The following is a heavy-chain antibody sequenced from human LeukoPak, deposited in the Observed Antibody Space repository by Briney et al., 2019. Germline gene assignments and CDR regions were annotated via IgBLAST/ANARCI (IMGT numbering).Heavy chain of an antibody. D-gene: IGHD1-26*01. CDR2: IDPNSGGT. CDR1: GYIFTGYY. CDR3: TRKGRSTLDY. V-gene: IGHV1-2*02. J-gene: IGHJ4*02. Sequence: GASVKVSCKTSGYIFTGYYIYWVRQAPGQGFEWMGWIDPNSGGTNSSQKFQDRVSMARDTSVSTAYMELSRPRSDDTAIYFCTRKGRSTLDYWGQGTLVTLSS.